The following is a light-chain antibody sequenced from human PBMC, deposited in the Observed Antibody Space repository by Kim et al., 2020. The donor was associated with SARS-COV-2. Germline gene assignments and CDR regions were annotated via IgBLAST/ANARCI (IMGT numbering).Light chain of an antibody. J-gene: IGLJ3*02. CDR3: QSFDSRSVM. Sequence: GHSVTCPCTGSSSNSGKGFDVHWYQQLQATAPTLLIYGNNNRPSGVPDRFSSSNSGASASLAITGLQAEDEADYYCQSFDSRSVMFGGGTQLTVL. CDR1: SSNSGKGFD. V-gene: IGLV1-40*03. CDR2: GNN.